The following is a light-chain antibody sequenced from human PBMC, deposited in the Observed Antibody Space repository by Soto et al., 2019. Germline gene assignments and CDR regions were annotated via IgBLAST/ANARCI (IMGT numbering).Light chain of an antibody. V-gene: IGLV2-14*01. Sequence: QSVLTQPASGSGSPGQSIAISCTGTSSDVGGYNSVSWYQQYPGKAPKLMIHDVSNRPSGVSDRFSGSKSGNTASLTISGLQAEDEADYYCSSWTSSSSYVFGSGTKVTVL. J-gene: IGLJ1*01. CDR3: SSWTSSSSYV. CDR1: SSDVGGYNS. CDR2: DVS.